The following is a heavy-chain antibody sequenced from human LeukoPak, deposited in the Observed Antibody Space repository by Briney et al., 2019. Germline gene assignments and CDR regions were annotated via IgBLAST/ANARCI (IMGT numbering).Heavy chain of an antibody. CDR2: INPNSGGT. CDR1: GYTFTGYY. CDR3: ARDFSGDHSNWFDA. J-gene: IGHJ5*02. V-gene: IGHV1-2*02. Sequence: ASVKVSCKASGYTFTGYYMHWVRQAPGQGLEWMGWINPNSGGTNYAQKFQGRVTMTRDTSISTAYMELSRLRSDDTAVYYCARDFSGDHSNWFDAWGQGGLVTVSS. D-gene: IGHD7-27*01.